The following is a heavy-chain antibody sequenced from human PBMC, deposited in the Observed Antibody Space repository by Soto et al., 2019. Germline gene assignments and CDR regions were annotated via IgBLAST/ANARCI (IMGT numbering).Heavy chain of an antibody. V-gene: IGHV1-46*01. CDR3: ARGRWERTYLTAEYFQH. CDR1: GYTFTSYY. J-gene: IGHJ1*01. D-gene: IGHD1-26*01. Sequence: SVMVSCKASGYTFTSYYMNWVRQAPAQGLEWMGIINPSGGSTSYAQKFQGRVTMTRDTSTSTVYMELSSLRSEDTAVYYCARGRWERTYLTAEYFQHWGQGTLVTVSS. CDR2: INPSGGST.